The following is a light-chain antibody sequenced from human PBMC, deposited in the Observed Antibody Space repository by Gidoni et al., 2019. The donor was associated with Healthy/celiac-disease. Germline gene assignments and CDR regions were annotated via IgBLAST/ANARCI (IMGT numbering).Light chain of an antibody. CDR2: GAS. Sequence: EIVMTHSPATLSVSPGERATLSCRASQSVSSNLAWYQQKPGQDPRLLIYGASNRATGMPARFSGSGSGTEFTLNISSLKSEDFAVDYCQQYNNWPQTFGQGTKVEIK. CDR1: QSVSSN. CDR3: QQYNNWPQT. V-gene: IGKV3-15*01. J-gene: IGKJ1*01.